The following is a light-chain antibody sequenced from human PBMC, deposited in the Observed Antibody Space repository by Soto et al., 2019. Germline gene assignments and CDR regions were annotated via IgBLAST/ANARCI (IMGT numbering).Light chain of an antibody. Sequence: EIVMTQSPATLSVSPGERVTLSCRASQSINYNLAWYQQNPGQAPRLLIQDASTRATGIPVRFSGSGSGTEFTLTISSLQPEDFAIYYCQQYRNWYTFGQGTKLEIK. V-gene: IGKV3-15*01. CDR3: QQYRNWYT. J-gene: IGKJ2*01. CDR2: DAS. CDR1: QSINYN.